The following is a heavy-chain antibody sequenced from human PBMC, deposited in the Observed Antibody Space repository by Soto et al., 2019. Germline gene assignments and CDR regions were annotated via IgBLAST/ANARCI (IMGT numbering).Heavy chain of an antibody. V-gene: IGHV6-1*01. CDR1: GDSVSSNSAA. J-gene: IGHJ5*02. Sequence: PSQTLSLTCVISGDSVSSNSAAWNWIRQSPSRGLEWLGRTYYRSKWYNDYAVSVKSRITINPDTSKNQFSLQLNSVTPEDTAVYYCAREGPGVVVAASVSWFDPWGQGTLVTVSS. D-gene: IGHD2-15*01. CDR3: AREGPGVVVAASVSWFDP. CDR2: TYYRSKWYN.